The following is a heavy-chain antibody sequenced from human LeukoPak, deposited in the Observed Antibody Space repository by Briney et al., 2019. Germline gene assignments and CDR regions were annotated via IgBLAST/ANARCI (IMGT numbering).Heavy chain of an antibody. D-gene: IGHD1-26*01. J-gene: IGHJ4*02. Sequence: GGSLRLSCAASGFTFRTYLMAWVRQAPGKGLEWVANIKGDESARHQADSVKGRFTISRDNAQNSVYLQMSSLRGEDTAVYYCARDVGGSLDHWGQGTLVTVSS. V-gene: IGHV3-7*01. CDR2: IKGDESAR. CDR1: GFTFRTYL. CDR3: ARDVGGSLDH.